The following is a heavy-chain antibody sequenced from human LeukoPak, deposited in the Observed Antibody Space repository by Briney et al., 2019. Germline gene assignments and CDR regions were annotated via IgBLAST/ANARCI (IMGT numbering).Heavy chain of an antibody. CDR3: SRTPAYYYYMDV. J-gene: IGHJ6*03. CDR2: MNPNSGNT. V-gene: IGHV1-8*03. CDR1: GGTFSNYA. Sequence: ASVKVSCKASGGTFSNYAISWVRQATGQGLEWMGWMNPNSGNTGYAQKFQGRVTITRNTSISTAYMELSSLRSEDTAVYYCSRTPAYYYYMDVWGKGTTVTVSS.